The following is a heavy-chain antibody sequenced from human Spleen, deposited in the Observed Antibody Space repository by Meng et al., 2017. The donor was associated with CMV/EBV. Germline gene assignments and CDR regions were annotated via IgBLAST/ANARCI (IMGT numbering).Heavy chain of an antibody. J-gene: IGHJ3*02. Sequence: GGSLRLSCAASGFTVSSNYMSWVRQAPGKGLEWVSYISSSGSTIYYADSVKGRFTISRDNSKNTLYLQINSLSAEDTAVYFCGLATSYYYSDAFDIWGQGTMVTVSS. V-gene: IGHV3-48*01. D-gene: IGHD3-9*01. CDR1: GFTVSSNY. CDR2: ISSSGSTI. CDR3: GLATSYYYSDAFDI.